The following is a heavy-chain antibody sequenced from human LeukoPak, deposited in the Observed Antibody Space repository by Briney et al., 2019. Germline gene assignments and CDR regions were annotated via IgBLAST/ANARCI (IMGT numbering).Heavy chain of an antibody. CDR2: ITWNSGNI. CDR3: ARDELYTFDY. J-gene: IGHJ4*02. CDR1: GFTFDDYA. V-gene: IGHV3-9*01. D-gene: IGHD2-8*01. Sequence: GGSLRLSCAASGFTFDDYAMHWVRQAPGKGLEWVSGITWNSGNIGYADSVKGRFTISRDNAKNSLYLQMNSLRAEDTAVYYCARDELYTFDYWGQGTLVTVSS.